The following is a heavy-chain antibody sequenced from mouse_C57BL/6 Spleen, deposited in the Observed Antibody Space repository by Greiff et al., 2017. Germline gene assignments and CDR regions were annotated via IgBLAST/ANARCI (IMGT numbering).Heavy chain of an antibody. CDR2: IDPETGGT. J-gene: IGHJ2*01. CDR3: TRGIYYGSSWGY. CDR1: GYTFTDYE. Sequence: VQLQQSGAELVRPGASVTLSCKASGYTFTDYEMHWVKQTPVHGLEWIGAIDPETGGTAYNQKFKGKGILTADKSSSTAYMELRSLTSEDSAVYYCTRGIYYGSSWGYWGQGTTLTVSS. V-gene: IGHV1-15*01. D-gene: IGHD1-1*01.